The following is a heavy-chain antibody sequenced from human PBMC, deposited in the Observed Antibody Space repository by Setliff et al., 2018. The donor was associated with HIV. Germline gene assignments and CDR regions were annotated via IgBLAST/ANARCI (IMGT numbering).Heavy chain of an antibody. V-gene: IGHV3-74*01. Sequence: GGSLRLSCEASGLSSSFAWMHWVRQVPGMGLVWVSRISADGRTTNYVDSVKGRFTISGDNAKNSLYLQMNSLRAEDTAVYYCVRDGGSTSWNFLYYYGMDVWGQGTTVTVSS. D-gene: IGHD2-2*01. CDR3: VRDGGSTSWNFLYYYGMDV. CDR2: ISADGRTT. J-gene: IGHJ6*02. CDR1: GLSSSFAW.